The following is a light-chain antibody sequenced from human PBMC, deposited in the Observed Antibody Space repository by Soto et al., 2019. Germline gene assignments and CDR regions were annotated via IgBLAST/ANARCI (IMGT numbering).Light chain of an antibody. V-gene: IGLV1-40*01. CDR1: SSNIGAGYH. CDR2: GNS. CDR3: QSYDSSLSGSV. J-gene: IGLJ3*02. Sequence: QSVLTQPPSVSGDPGQRVTISCTGSSSNIGAGYHVHWYQQLPGTAPKLLIYGNSNRPSGVPDRFSGSKSGTSASLAITGLQVEDEAEYYCQSYDSSLSGSVFGGGTELTVL.